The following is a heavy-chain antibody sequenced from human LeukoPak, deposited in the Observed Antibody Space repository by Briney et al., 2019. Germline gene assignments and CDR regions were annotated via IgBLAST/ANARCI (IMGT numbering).Heavy chain of an antibody. CDR1: GGSISSSSYY. Sequence: SETPSLTCTVSGGSISSSSYYWGWIRQPPGKGLEWIGSIYYSGSTYYNPSLKSRVTISVDTSKNQFSLKLSSVTAADTAVYYCARAVVPAVYYYMDVWGKGTTVTVSS. CDR2: IYYSGST. V-gene: IGHV4-39*07. J-gene: IGHJ6*03. D-gene: IGHD2-2*01. CDR3: ARAVVPAVYYYMDV.